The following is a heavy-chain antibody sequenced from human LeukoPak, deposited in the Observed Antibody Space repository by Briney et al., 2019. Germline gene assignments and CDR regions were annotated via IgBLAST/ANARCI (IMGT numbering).Heavy chain of an antibody. CDR3: VRDWGYDSSGYWQKYFDT. CDR1: GLNFKFYA. V-gene: IGHV3-23*01. CDR2: ISGRGDSA. J-gene: IGHJ4*02. D-gene: IGHD3-22*01. Sequence: GGSLRLSCAVSGLNFKFYAMSWVRQAPGKGLEWVSGISGRGDSADYADSVKGRFTISRDNAKNTVYLQMNSLRAEDTAVYYCVRDWGYDSSGYWQKYFDTWGQGTLVTVSS.